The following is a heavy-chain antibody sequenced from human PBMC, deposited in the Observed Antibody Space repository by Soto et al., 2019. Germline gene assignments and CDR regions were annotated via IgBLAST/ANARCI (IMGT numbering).Heavy chain of an antibody. V-gene: IGHV3-64*04. D-gene: IGHD3-9*01. CDR2: ISNHGGST. Sequence: GGSLRLSCSASGFTFSSFAMHWVRQAPDKGLHYVSAISNHGGSTYYADSVKGRFTISRENSNNTLYLHMNNLRAEDTAVYYCARSTYYDILTGSYYYYAMDVCGQGTTVTVSS. CDR1: GFTFSSFA. J-gene: IGHJ6*02. CDR3: ARSTYYDILTGSYYYYAMDV.